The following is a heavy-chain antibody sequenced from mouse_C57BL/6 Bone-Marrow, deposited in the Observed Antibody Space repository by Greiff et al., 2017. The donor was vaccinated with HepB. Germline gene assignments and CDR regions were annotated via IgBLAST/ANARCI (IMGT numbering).Heavy chain of an antibody. J-gene: IGHJ1*03. V-gene: IGHV5-4*01. CDR3: AREQDYHYYYGSSHTYWYFDV. Sequence: EVKLVESGGGLVKPGGSLKLSCAASGFTFSSYAMSWVRQTPEKRLEWVATISDGGSYTYYPDNVKGRFTISRDNAKNNLYLQMSHLKSEDTAMYYCAREQDYHYYYGSSHTYWYFDVWGTGTTVTVSS. CDR1: GFTFSSYA. CDR2: ISDGGSYT. D-gene: IGHD1-1*01.